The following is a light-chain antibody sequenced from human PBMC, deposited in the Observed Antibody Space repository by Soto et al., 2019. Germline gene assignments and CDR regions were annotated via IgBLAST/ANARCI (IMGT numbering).Light chain of an antibody. V-gene: IGLV1-44*01. CDR1: SSNIGSNT. CDR2: SNN. J-gene: IGLJ1*01. CDR3: AAWDDSLGGYV. Sequence: QSVLTQPPSASGTPGQRVTISCSGSSSNIGSNTVNWYQQLPGTAPKLLIYSNNQRPSGVPDRFSGSKSGTSASLAISGLQSEDEADYYCAAWDDSLGGYVFGTGTKATVL.